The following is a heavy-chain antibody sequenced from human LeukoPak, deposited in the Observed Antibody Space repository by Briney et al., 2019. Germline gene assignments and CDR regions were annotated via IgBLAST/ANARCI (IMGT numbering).Heavy chain of an antibody. D-gene: IGHD2-15*01. V-gene: IGHV3-33*01. Sequence: GRSLRLSCAASGFTFSSYGMHWVRQAPGKGLEWVAVIWYDGSNKYYADSVKGRFTISRDNSKNTLYLQMNSLRAEDTAVYYCARDAPSTPTGALEDWGQGTLVTVSS. J-gene: IGHJ4*02. CDR3: ARDAPSTPTGALED. CDR2: IWYDGSNK. CDR1: GFTFSSYG.